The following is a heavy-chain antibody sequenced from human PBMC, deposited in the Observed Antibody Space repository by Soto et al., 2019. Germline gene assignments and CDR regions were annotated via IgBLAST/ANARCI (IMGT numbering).Heavy chain of an antibody. CDR2: IYHSGST. J-gene: IGHJ5*02. CDR3: ARGQVVAVAGRRFDP. V-gene: IGHV4-4*02. D-gene: IGHD6-19*01. Sequence: QVQLQESGPGLVKPSGTLSLTCAVSSGSISSSNWWSWVRQPPGKGVEWIGEIYHSGSTNYNPSLKSRVSIAVHRPKNQFSLKLSSVTAADTAVYYCARGQVVAVAGRRFDPWGQGTLVTVSS. CDR1: SGSISSSNW.